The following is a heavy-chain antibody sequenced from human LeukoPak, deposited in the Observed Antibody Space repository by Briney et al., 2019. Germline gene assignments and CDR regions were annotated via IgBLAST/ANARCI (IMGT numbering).Heavy chain of an antibody. V-gene: IGHV1-69*04. Sequence: SVKVSCKASGGTFSSYAISWVRQAPGQGLEWMGRIIPIFGIANYAQKFQGRVTITADKSTSTAYTELSSLRSEDTAVYYCARDSSSSGDAFDIWGQGAMVTVSS. D-gene: IGHD6-19*01. CDR2: IIPIFGIA. J-gene: IGHJ3*02. CDR3: ARDSSSSGDAFDI. CDR1: GGTFSSYA.